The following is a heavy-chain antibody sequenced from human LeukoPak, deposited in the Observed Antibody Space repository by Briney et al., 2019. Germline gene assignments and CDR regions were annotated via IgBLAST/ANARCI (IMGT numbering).Heavy chain of an antibody. Sequence: SSETLSLTCTVSSGSISSTTYYWAWIRQPPGKGLEWIGSIYYNGDTYYNPSLKSRVIISADTSKNQFSLKLTSVTAADTAVYYCARESPTTYYYDSSGYFCWFNPWGQGTLVTVSS. D-gene: IGHD3-22*01. CDR1: SGSISSTTYY. J-gene: IGHJ5*02. CDR2: IYYNGDT. CDR3: ARESPTTYYYDSSGYFCWFNP. V-gene: IGHV4-39*07.